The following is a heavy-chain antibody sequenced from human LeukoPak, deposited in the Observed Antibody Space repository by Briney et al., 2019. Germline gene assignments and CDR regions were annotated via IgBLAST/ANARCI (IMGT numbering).Heavy chain of an antibody. CDR2: INPNSGGT. Sequence: GASVKVSCKASGYTFTGYYMHLVRQAPGQGLEWMGWINPNSGGTNYAQKFQGRVTMTRDTSISTAYMELSRLRSDDTAVYYCASHPVKEYPSYSRWGQGTLVTVSS. CDR1: GYTFTGYY. J-gene: IGHJ4*02. V-gene: IGHV1-2*02. D-gene: IGHD2-2*01. CDR3: ASHPVKEYPSYSR.